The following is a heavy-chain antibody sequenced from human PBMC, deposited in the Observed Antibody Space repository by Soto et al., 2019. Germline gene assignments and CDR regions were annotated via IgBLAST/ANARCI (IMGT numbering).Heavy chain of an antibody. CDR3: ARDLDYGSNSGASDV. CDR2: IYPGDSKT. V-gene: IGHV5-51*03. D-gene: IGHD4-17*01. J-gene: IGHJ3*01. CDR1: GFSFTTYW. Sequence: QLVQSGAAVKEPGESLKIACKGSGFSFTTYWIAWVRQMPGKGLEWMGIIYPGDSKTTYSPSFQSQVTISADKSISTASVPWSSPKASDTAMYYCARDLDYGSNSGASDVWGQGTMVTVSS.